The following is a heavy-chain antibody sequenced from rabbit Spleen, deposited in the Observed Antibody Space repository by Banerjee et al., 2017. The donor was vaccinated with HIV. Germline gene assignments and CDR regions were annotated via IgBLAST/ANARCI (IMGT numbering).Heavy chain of an antibody. D-gene: IGHD4-1*01. Sequence: QSLEESGGDLVKPGASLTLTCTASGVSFSSNNYMCWVRQAPGKGLEWIACMDTGSSGFAYFASWAKGRFPISKPSSTTVTLQMTSLTAADTATYFCARSGYVGWGGDGDLMGNNLWGQGPLVTVS. V-gene: IGHV1S40*01. J-gene: IGHJ4*01. CDR3: ARSGYVGWGGDGDLMGNNL. CDR1: GVSFSSNNY. CDR2: MDTGSSGFA.